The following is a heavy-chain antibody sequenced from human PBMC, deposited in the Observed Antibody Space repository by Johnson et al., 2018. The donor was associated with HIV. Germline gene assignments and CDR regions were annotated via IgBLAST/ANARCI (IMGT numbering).Heavy chain of an antibody. J-gene: IGHJ3*02. CDR1: GFAVSSNY. V-gene: IGHV3-66*01. CDR3: ARGGAAAGGAFDI. Sequence: VLLVESGGGLVQPGGSLRLSCAASGFAVSSNYMIWVRQAPGKGLEWVSVIYSGGSTYYADSVKGRFTISRDNSKNTLYLQMNSLRAGDTAVYYCARGGAAAGGAFDIWGQGTMVTVSS. D-gene: IGHD6-13*01. CDR2: IYSGGST.